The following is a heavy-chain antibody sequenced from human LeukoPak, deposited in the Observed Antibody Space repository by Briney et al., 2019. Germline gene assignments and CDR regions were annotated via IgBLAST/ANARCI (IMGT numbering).Heavy chain of an antibody. J-gene: IGHJ4*02. CDR1: AFTFSNYW. V-gene: IGHV3-7*01. D-gene: IGHD4-23*01. Sequence: PGGSLRLYCAASAFTFSNYWMSWVRQAPGKGLEWVANIKEDGSEINYVDSVKGRFTISRDNAKNSLYLQMNSLRVDDTAVYYCARDRGYSTFDFWGQGTLVTVSP. CDR2: IKEDGSEI. CDR3: ARDRGYSTFDF.